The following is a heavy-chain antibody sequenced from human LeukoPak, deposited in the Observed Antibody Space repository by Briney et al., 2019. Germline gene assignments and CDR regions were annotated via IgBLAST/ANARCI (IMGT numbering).Heavy chain of an antibody. D-gene: IGHD3-16*02. CDR1: GGSISSSSYY. CDR3: ASRFGEYDYVWGSYRHWYFDL. CDR2: IYYSGST. J-gene: IGHJ2*01. Sequence: SETLSLTCTVSGGSISSSSYYWGWIRQPPGKGLEWIGSIYYSGSTYYNPSLKSRFTISVDTSKNQFSLKLIAVTAGDTAVYSCASRFGEYDYVWGSYRHWYFDLWGRGTMVTVSS. V-gene: IGHV4-39*07.